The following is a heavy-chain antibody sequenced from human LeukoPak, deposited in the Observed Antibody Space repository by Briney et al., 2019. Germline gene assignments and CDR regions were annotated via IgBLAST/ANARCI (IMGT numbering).Heavy chain of an antibody. CDR3: AKDRSAPHMLWNAFDI. J-gene: IGHJ3*02. Sequence: GGSLRLSCAASGFTFSSYGIHWVRQAPGKGLEWVAFIRYDGSNKYYTDSVKGRFTISRDNSKNTLYLQMNSLRAEDTAMYYCAKDRSAPHMLWNAFDIWGQGTMVTVSS. V-gene: IGHV3-30*02. CDR2: IRYDGSNK. D-gene: IGHD2-8*01. CDR1: GFTFSSYG.